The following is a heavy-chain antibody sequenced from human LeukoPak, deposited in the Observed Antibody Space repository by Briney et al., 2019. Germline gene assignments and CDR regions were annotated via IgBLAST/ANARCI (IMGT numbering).Heavy chain of an antibody. CDR1: GGSISSGSYY. CDR3: ARVVQSTDSSGFYLPEYFQH. CDR2: IYYSGST. D-gene: IGHD3-22*01. Sequence: SQTLSLTCTVSGGSISSGSYYWGWIRQPPGKGLEWIGSIYYSGSTYYNPSLKSRVTISVDTSKNQFSLKLRSVTAADTAVYYCARVVQSTDSSGFYLPEYFQHWGQGTLVTVSS. J-gene: IGHJ1*01. V-gene: IGHV4-39*07.